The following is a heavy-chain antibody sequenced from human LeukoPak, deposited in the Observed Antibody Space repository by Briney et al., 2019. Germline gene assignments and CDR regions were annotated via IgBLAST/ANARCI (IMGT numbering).Heavy chain of an antibody. Sequence: SETLSLTCTVSGGSISSGGYYWSWIRQPPGKGLEWIGYIYHSGSTYYNPSLKSRVTISVDRSKNQFSLKLSSVTAADTAVYYCAREWELYDYWGQGTLVTVSS. J-gene: IGHJ4*02. CDR3: AREWELYDY. CDR1: GGSISSGGYY. D-gene: IGHD1-26*01. CDR2: IYHSGST. V-gene: IGHV4-30-2*01.